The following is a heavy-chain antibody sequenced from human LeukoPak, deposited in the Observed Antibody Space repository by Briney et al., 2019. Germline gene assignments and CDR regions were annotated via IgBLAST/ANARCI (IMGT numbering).Heavy chain of an antibody. D-gene: IGHD3-10*01. CDR3: ERRRYGLGSYSDAFDI. CDR1: GFTFISYD. Sequence: QAGGSLRLSCAATGFTFISYDMHWVRQLTRKGLQWDSGIDTAVGTYYAGPVKVRFTISRENAKISLSLHMNSLCDGDTSVYYCERRRYGLGSYSDAFDIWGQGTMVTV. V-gene: IGHV3-13*04. J-gene: IGHJ3*02. CDR2: IDTAVGT.